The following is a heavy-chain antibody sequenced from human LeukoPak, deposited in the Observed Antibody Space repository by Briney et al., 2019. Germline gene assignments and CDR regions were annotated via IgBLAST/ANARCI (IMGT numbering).Heavy chain of an antibody. J-gene: IGHJ3*02. CDR1: GYTFTIYA. V-gene: IGHV7-4-1*02. CDR2: INTNTGNP. CDR3: ARDHVKLGSNFHPFDAFDM. D-gene: IGHD7-27*01. Sequence: GASVNVSCKASGYTFTIYAMNWVRQAPGQGLEWMGWINTNTGNPTYAQGFTGRFVFSLDTSVSTAYLQISSLKAEDTAVYYCARDHVKLGSNFHPFDAFDMWGQGTMVTVSS.